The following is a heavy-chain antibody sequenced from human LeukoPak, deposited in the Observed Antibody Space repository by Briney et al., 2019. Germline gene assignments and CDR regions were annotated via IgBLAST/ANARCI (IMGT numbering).Heavy chain of an antibody. Sequence: SETLSLTCTVSGGPIKNNYWSCFRQSPGKGLEWIGYIYYNGNTNYNTSLESRVTISVDTSKNQSHLRLSSVTAADTAVYYCARGGWSQDYWGQGTLVTVSS. CDR3: ARGGWSQDY. CDR2: IYYNGNT. CDR1: GGPIKNNY. D-gene: IGHD6-19*01. V-gene: IGHV4-59*01. J-gene: IGHJ4*02.